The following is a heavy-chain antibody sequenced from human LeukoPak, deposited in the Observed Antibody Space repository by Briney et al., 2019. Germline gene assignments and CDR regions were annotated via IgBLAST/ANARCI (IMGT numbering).Heavy chain of an antibody. J-gene: IGHJ4*02. CDR3: ARGEHTEPTHYFDY. D-gene: IGHD4-17*01. Sequence: GRSLRLSCAASGFTFSSYGMHWVRQAPGKGLEWVAIISYDESNKYYADSVKGRFTISRDNSKNTLYLQMNSLRAEDTAVYYCARGEHTEPTHYFDYWGQGTLVTVSS. CDR2: ISYDESNK. V-gene: IGHV3-30*03. CDR1: GFTFSSYG.